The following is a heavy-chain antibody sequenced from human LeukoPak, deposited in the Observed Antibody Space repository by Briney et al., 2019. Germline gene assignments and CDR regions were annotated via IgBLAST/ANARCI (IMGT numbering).Heavy chain of an antibody. Sequence: PSETLSLTCAVYGGSFSDYYWSWIRQPPGKGLEWIGEINHSGSTNDNPSLKSRVTISVDTSKNQFSLKLSSVTAADTAVYYCARGGGYYYMDVWGNGTTVTVSS. J-gene: IGHJ6*03. CDR3: ARGGGYYYMDV. D-gene: IGHD3-10*01. CDR1: GGSFSDYY. V-gene: IGHV4-34*01. CDR2: INHSGST.